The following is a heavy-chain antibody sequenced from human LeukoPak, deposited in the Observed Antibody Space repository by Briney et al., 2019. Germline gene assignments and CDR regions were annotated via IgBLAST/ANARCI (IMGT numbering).Heavy chain of an antibody. J-gene: IGHJ4*02. CDR3: ARGGDLKYCSGGSCYSVDY. D-gene: IGHD2-15*01. V-gene: IGHV3-30-3*01. Sequence: GGSLRLSCAASGFSFRDYVIHWVRQAPGKGLDWVAVISKDGGTKYCADSVKGRLTISRDNSKNMLYLQMNSLRPEDTAVYYCARGGDLKYCSGGSCYSVDYWGQGTLVTVSS. CDR2: ISKDGGTK. CDR1: GFSFRDYV.